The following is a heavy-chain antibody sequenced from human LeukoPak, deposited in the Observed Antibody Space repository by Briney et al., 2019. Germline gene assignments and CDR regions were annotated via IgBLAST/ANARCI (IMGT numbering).Heavy chain of an antibody. J-gene: IGHJ1*01. CDR1: GFTFSSYS. D-gene: IGHD5-12*01. Sequence: GGSLRLSCAASGFTFSSYSMNWVRQAPGKGLEWVSSISSSSTYIYYADSVKGRFTISRDNSKNTLYLQMNSLRAEDTAVYYCARGPSGYHNTGGQGTLVTVSS. CDR2: ISSSSTYI. CDR3: ARGPSGYHNT. V-gene: IGHV3-21*01.